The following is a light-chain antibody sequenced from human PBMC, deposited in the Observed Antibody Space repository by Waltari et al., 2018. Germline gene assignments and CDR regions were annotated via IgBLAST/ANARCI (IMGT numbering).Light chain of an antibody. CDR1: TSDVGRYNY. V-gene: IGLV2-11*01. J-gene: IGLJ2*01. Sequence: SALTQPRSVSGSPGQSVTISCTGTTSDVGRYNYVSWYQHLPGKAPELLMFDVTQRPSGPPERFSGSKSANTASLTISGLQPDDEADYYCCSFAGAYTWIFGGGTKVTVL. CDR3: CSFAGAYTWI. CDR2: DVT.